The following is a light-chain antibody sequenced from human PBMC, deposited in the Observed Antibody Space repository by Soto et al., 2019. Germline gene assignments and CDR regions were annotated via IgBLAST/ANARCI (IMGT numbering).Light chain of an antibody. Sequence: QSVLTQPPSVSGAPGQRVTISCTGSSSNIGAGYDVHWYQQFPGTAPRLLIYANNNRPSGVPDRFSGSKSGTSASLAITGLQAEDEADYYCQSYDSSLSNSGCVFGTGTKLTVL. J-gene: IGLJ1*01. CDR1: SSNIGAGYD. CDR2: ANN. V-gene: IGLV1-40*01. CDR3: QSYDSSLSNSGCV.